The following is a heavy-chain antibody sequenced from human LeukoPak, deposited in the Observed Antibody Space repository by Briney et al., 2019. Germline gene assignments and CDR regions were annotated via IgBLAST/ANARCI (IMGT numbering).Heavy chain of an antibody. D-gene: IGHD3-10*01. Sequence: SETLSLTCAVYGGSFSGYYWSWIRQPPGKGLEWIGEINHSGSTNYNPSLKSRVTISVDTSKTQFSLKLSSVTAAATAFFYCARHGNTKRRNYYGSGSYRYYFDYWGQSTLVSVSS. J-gene: IGHJ4*02. CDR2: INHSGST. CDR3: ARHGNTKRRNYYGSGSYRYYFDY. CDR1: GGSFSGYY. V-gene: IGHV4-34*01.